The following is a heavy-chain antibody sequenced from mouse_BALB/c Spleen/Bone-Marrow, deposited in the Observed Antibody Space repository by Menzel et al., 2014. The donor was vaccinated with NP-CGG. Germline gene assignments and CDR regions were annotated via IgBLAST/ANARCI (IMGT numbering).Heavy chain of an antibody. V-gene: IGHV4-1*02. CDR2: INPDSSTI. CDR1: GFDFSRYW. J-gene: IGHJ3*01. Sequence: EVKLVESGGGLVQPGGSLKLSCAASGFDFSRYWVSWVRQAPGKGLEWIGEINPDSSTINYAPSLKDKFILSRDNAKNTLYLQMSKVRSDDTALYYCARLSYYGRFAYWGQGTLVTVSA. CDR3: ARLSYYGRFAY. D-gene: IGHD1-1*01.